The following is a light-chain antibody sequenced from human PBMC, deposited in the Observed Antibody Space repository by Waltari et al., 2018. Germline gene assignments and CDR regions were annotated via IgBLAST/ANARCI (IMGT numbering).Light chain of an antibody. Sequence: IVLTQSPATLSLSPGEGATLSCRASQSVSSQLVWYQQKRGSAPRLRIYDASNRATGIPGRFSGSGSGTDVTLTTSGVDPDDFAVYFCQQCNNSHPTYGQGTKVEIK. V-gene: IGKV3-11*01. CDR1: QSVSSQ. J-gene: IGKJ1*01. CDR3: QQCNNSHPT. CDR2: DAS.